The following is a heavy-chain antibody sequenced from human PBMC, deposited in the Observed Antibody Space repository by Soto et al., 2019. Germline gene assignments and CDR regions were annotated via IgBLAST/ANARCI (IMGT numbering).Heavy chain of an antibody. Sequence: SETLSLTCTVSGGSISSSSYYWGWIRQPPGKGLEWIGSIYYSGSTYYNPSLKSRVTISVDTSKNQFSLKLSSVTAADTAVYYCARPHALPPLWFGEFIDAFDIWGQGTMVTVSS. CDR1: GGSISSSSYY. J-gene: IGHJ3*02. CDR3: ARPHALPPLWFGEFIDAFDI. V-gene: IGHV4-39*01. D-gene: IGHD3-10*01. CDR2: IYYSGST.